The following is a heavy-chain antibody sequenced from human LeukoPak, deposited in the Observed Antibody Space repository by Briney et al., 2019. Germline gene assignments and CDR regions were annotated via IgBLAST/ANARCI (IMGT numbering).Heavy chain of an antibody. Sequence: SETLSLTCAVYGGSFSGYYWSWIRQPPGKGLEWIGEINHSGSTNYNPSLKSRVTISVNTSKNQFSLKLSSVTAADTAVYYCARVVYNWNYYDYWGQGTLVTVSS. V-gene: IGHV4-34*01. J-gene: IGHJ4*02. CDR3: ARVVYNWNYYDY. D-gene: IGHD1-20*01. CDR2: INHSGST. CDR1: GGSFSGYY.